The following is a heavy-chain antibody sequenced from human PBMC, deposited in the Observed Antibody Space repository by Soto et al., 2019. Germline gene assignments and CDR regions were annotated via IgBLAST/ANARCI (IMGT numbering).Heavy chain of an antibody. CDR3: ARVGMGVVVAATDYYYYGMDV. D-gene: IGHD2-15*01. J-gene: IGHJ6*02. Sequence: SVKVSCKASGGTFSSYAISWVRQAPGQGLEWMGGIIPIFGTANYAQKFQGRATITADESTSTAYMELSSLRSEDTAVYYCARVGMGVVVAATDYYYYGMDVWGQGTTVTVSS. CDR1: GGTFSSYA. CDR2: IIPIFGTA. V-gene: IGHV1-69*13.